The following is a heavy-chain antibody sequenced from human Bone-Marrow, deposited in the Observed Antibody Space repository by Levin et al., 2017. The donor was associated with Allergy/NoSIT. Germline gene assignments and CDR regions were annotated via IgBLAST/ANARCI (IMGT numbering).Heavy chain of an antibody. D-gene: IGHD5-24*01. J-gene: IGHJ4*02. CDR1: GGSFSGGDYH. Sequence: SETLSLTCTVSGGSFSGGDYHWSWIRQHPETGLEWIGYISYRGTTYYNPSLKSRVTMSVDTSKTQFSLNLSSVTAADTAVYFCAREDGYVFDCWGQGTPVTVSS. CDR2: ISYRGTT. V-gene: IGHV4-31*03. CDR3: AREDGYVFDC.